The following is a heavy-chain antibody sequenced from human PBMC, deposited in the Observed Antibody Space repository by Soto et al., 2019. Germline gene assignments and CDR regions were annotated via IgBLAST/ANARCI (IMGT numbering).Heavy chain of an antibody. D-gene: IGHD3-10*01. V-gene: IGHV1-3*01. CDR1: GYTFTSYA. J-gene: IGHJ5*02. CDR2: INAGNGNT. CDR3: ARGGGYPVFIMRGP. Sequence: QVQLVQSGAEVKKPGASVKVSCKASGYTFTSYAMHWVRQAPGQRLEWMGWINAGNGNTKYSQKFQGRVTITRDTTASRAYMELGSLRSEDTAVYYCARGGGYPVFIMRGPWCQGTLVTVSS.